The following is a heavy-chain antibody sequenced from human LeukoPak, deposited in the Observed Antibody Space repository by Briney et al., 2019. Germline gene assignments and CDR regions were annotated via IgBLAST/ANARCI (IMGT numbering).Heavy chain of an antibody. CDR1: GFTFSGYN. CDR2: ISYTSAYI. J-gene: IGHJ5*02. Sequence: GGSLRLSCAASGFTFSGYNMSWVRQAPGKGLEWVSSISYTSAYIYYADSVKGRFTISRDNTENSVYLQMNSLGVEDTAVYYCASSALDHWGQGVLVLVSS. CDR3: ASSALDH. V-gene: IGHV3-21*01.